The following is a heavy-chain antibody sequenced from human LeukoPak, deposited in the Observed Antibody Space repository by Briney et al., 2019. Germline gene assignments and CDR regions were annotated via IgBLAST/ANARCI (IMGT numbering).Heavy chain of an antibody. D-gene: IGHD1-14*01. J-gene: IGHJ5*02. V-gene: IGHV3-23*01. CDR2: ITGSGDAT. CDR3: ANKPAGFDP. CDR1: GSTFSSDA. Sequence: GGSLRLSCTASGSTFSSDAMTWVRQAPGKGLEWLSSITGSGDATYYADYVKGRFTISRDNSKNTLYLQMNSLRAEDTAVYYCANKPAGFDPWGQGTLVTVSS.